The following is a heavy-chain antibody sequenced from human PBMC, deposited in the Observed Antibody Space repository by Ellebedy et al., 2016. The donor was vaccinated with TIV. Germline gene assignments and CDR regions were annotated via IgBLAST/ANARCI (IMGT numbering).Heavy chain of an antibody. V-gene: IGHV4-34*01. CDR2: INHSGST. CDR1: GGSFSGYY. D-gene: IGHD3-22*01. Sequence: MPSETLSLTCAVYGGSFSGYYWSWIRQPPGKGLEWIGEINHSGSTNYNPSLKSRVTISVDTSKNQFSLKLSVVTAADTAVYYCARYYDNSARGFDYWGQGTLVTVSS. J-gene: IGHJ4*02. CDR3: ARYYDNSARGFDY.